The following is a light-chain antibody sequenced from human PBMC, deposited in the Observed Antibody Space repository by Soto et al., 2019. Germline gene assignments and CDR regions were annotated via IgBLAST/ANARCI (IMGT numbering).Light chain of an antibody. J-gene: IGKJ5*01. V-gene: IGKV3-20*01. CDR3: QQYSDWTIT. Sequence: EILLTQYPGTLSLSPGERATLSCRASQSVSSIYLAWYQQKPGQAPRLLIYGASSRATGIPERFGGSGYGTDLTITITSMKYDDFAVYFCQQYSDWTITFGQGTRLEIK. CDR1: QSVSSIY. CDR2: GAS.